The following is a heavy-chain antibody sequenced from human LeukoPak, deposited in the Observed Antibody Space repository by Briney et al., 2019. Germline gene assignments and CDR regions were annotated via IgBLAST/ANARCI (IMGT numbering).Heavy chain of an antibody. Sequence: GASVKVSCKASGGTFSSYAIRWVRQAPGQGGEGRGGIIPIVGRANYAQKFQGRGTITTDESTSTAYMELSSLRSEDTAVYYCASNGGYCSSTSCSSYYYYYMDVWGKGTTVTVSS. D-gene: IGHD2-2*01. CDR1: GGTFSSYA. J-gene: IGHJ6*03. V-gene: IGHV1-69*05. CDR3: ASNGGYCSSTSCSSYYYYYMDV. CDR2: IIPIVGRA.